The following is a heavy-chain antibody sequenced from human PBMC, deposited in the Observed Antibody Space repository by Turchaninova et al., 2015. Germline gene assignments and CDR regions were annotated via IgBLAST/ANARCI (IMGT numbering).Heavy chain of an antibody. CDR1: GFTFSSYW. D-gene: IGHD1-1*01. CDR2: INSDGASA. V-gene: IGHV3-74*01. Sequence: EVQLVESGGGLVQPGGSLRLSCAASGFTFSSYWMHWARQAPGTGLVWVSQINSDGASANYADTGKGRITISRDNAKNTLYLQMNSLRAEDTAVYYCARDLRTTNWFDPWGQGTLVTVSS. CDR3: ARDLRTTNWFDP. J-gene: IGHJ5*02.